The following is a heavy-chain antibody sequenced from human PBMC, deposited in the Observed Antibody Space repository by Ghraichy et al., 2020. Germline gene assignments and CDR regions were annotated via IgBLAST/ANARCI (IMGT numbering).Heavy chain of an antibody. Sequence: ASVKVSCKASGYTFTSYDINWVRQATGQGLEWMGWMNPNSGNTGYAQKFQGRVTMTRNTSISTAYMELSSLRSEDTAVYYCARGMYQLPFYYYYGMDVWGQGTTVTVSS. J-gene: IGHJ6*02. CDR1: GYTFTSYD. V-gene: IGHV1-8*01. D-gene: IGHD2-2*01. CDR3: ARGMYQLPFYYYYGMDV. CDR2: MNPNSGNT.